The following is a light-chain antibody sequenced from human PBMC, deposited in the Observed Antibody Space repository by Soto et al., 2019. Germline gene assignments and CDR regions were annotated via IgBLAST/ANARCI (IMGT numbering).Light chain of an antibody. CDR1: SSDVGAYNY. Sequence: QSALTQPPSASGSPGQSVTISCTGTSSDVGAYNYVSWYQQHPGKAPKLMIYDVSKRPSGVPDRFSGSKSGNTASQTVSGLQAEDEADYYCISYAGSSIWVFGGGTKVTVL. CDR2: DVS. CDR3: ISYAGSSIWV. J-gene: IGLJ3*02. V-gene: IGLV2-8*01.